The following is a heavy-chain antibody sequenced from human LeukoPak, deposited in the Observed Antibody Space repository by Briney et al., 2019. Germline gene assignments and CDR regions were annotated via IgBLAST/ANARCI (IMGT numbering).Heavy chain of an antibody. CDR1: GGSFSSYF. Sequence: SETLSLTCTVSGGSFSSYFLSWIRQPPGKGLEWIGYIYFSGSTNYNPSLKSRVTISVDTSKNQVSLKLNSVTAADTAVYYCARHGFGLNKIDYCGQGTLVTVSS. D-gene: IGHD3-10*01. V-gene: IGHV4-59*08. CDR2: IYFSGST. J-gene: IGHJ4*02. CDR3: ARHGFGLNKIDY.